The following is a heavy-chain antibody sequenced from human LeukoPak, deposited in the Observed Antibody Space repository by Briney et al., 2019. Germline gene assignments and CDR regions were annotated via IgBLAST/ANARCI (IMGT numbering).Heavy chain of an antibody. J-gene: IGHJ4*02. D-gene: IGHD2-21*02. Sequence: GGSLRLSCAASGFTFSNYGMSWVRQAPGKGLEWVSGISGSGGSTYYADSVKGRFTISRDNSKNTLYLQMNSLRAEDKAVYYCAKDRWLYCGGDCYEGEFDYWGQGTLVTVSS. CDR1: GFTFSNYG. V-gene: IGHV3-23*01. CDR2: ISGSGGST. CDR3: AKDRWLYCGGDCYEGEFDY.